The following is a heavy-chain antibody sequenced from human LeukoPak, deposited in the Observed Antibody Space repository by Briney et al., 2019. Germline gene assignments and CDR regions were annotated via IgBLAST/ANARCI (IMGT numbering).Heavy chain of an antibody. CDR2: IIPIFGTA. V-gene: IGHV1-69*06. J-gene: IGHJ3*02. CDR3: VGQHYDSSDAFDI. D-gene: IGHD3-22*01. Sequence: SVKVSCKASGGTFSSYAISWVRQAPGQGLEWMGGIIPIFGTANYAQKFQGRVTITADKSTSTAYMELSSLRSEDTAVYYCVGQHYDSSDAFDIWGQGTMVTVSS. CDR1: GGTFSSYA.